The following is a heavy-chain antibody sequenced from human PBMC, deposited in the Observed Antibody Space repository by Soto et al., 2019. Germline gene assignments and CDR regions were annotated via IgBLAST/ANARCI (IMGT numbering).Heavy chain of an antibody. D-gene: IGHD3-3*01. Sequence: QVQLVESGGGLVKPGGSLRLSCAASGFTFSDYYMSWIRQAPGKGLEWVSYISSSSSYTNYADSVKGRFTISRDNAKNSLYLQMNSLRAEDTAVYYCAREITIFGVVTAFDYWGQGTLVTVSS. CDR1: GFTFSDYY. J-gene: IGHJ4*02. CDR2: ISSSSSYT. V-gene: IGHV3-11*06. CDR3: AREITIFGVVTAFDY.